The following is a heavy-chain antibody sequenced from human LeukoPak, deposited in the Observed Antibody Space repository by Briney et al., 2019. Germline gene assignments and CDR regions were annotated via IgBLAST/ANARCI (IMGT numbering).Heavy chain of an antibody. CDR1: GFTFSSYG. J-gene: IGHJ6*02. CDR3: ARDPRRRAYVMDV. CDR2: IWYDGSNK. Sequence: PGGSLRLSCAASGFTFSSYGMHWVRQAPGKGLEWVAVIWYDGSNKYYADSVKGRFTISRDTSKSTLYLQMNSLRAEDTAVYYCARDPRRRAYVMDVWGQGTTVTVSS. V-gene: IGHV3-33*01.